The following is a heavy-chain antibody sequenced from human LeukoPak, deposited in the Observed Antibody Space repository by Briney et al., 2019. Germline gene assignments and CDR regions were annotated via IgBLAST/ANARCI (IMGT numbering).Heavy chain of an antibody. J-gene: IGHJ4*02. Sequence: GGSLRLSCAASGFTFSSYAMNWVRQAPGKGLEWVSSISGSGGSTYFADSVKGRFTISRDNSKSTLYLQMNSLKAEDTAVYYCAKRSIRSWSSFDYWGQGTLVTVSS. D-gene: IGHD2-15*01. V-gene: IGHV3-23*01. CDR1: GFTFSSYA. CDR2: ISGSGGST. CDR3: AKRSIRSWSSFDY.